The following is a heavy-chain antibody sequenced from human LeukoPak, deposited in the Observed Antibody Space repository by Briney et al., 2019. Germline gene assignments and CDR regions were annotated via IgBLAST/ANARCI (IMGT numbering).Heavy chain of an antibody. Sequence: GGSLRLSCAASGFTFSSYWMSWVRQAPGKGLEWVANIKQDGSEKYYVDSVKGRFTISRDNAKNSLYLQMNSLRAEDTAVYYCAGRLQLPGLNWGVDYWGQRTVVTVSS. V-gene: IGHV3-7*01. CDR2: IKQDGSEK. D-gene: IGHD7-27*01. CDR1: GFTFSSYW. J-gene: IGHJ4*02. CDR3: AGRLQLPGLNWGVDY.